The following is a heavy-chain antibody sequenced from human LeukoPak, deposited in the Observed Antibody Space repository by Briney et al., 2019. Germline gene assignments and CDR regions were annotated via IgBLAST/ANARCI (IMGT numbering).Heavy chain of an antibody. CDR1: GFTFSDYY. Sequence: GGSLRLSCAASGFTFSDYYMNWIRQAPGKGLEWISYISSSGSTIYYADSVKGRFTISRDNAKNSLYLQMNSLRAEDTAVYYCASDVDGVPPYYYYYGLDAWGQGTTVTVSS. D-gene: IGHD4-17*01. CDR2: ISSSGSTI. CDR3: ASDVDGVPPYYYYYGLDA. V-gene: IGHV3-11*01. J-gene: IGHJ6*02.